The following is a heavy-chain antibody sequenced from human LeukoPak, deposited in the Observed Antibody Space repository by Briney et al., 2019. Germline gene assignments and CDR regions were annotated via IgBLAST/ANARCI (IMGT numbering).Heavy chain of an antibody. D-gene: IGHD1-1*01. CDR3: ARHPPDGTTLFDY. CDR2: IYPGDSDT. V-gene: IGHV5-51*01. Sequence: GESLKISCKGSGYNFTSYYIGWVRQMPGKGLEWMGIIYPGDSDTTYSPSFQGQVTISADKSISTAYLQWSSLKASDTAMYYCARHPPDGTTLFDYWGQGTLVTVSS. J-gene: IGHJ4*02. CDR1: GYNFTSYY.